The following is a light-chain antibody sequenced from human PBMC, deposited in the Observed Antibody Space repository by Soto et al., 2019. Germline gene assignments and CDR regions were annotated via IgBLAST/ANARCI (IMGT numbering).Light chain of an antibody. CDR2: AAS. CDR3: QQLNSYPRIT. J-gene: IGKJ5*01. Sequence: DIQMTQSPSFLSASVGDRVTITCRASQGISSYLAWYQQKPGQAPKLLIYAASTLQSGVPSRFSGRGSETEFTLTISSLQPEDFATYYCQQLNSYPRITFGQGTRLEIK. V-gene: IGKV1-9*01. CDR1: QGISSY.